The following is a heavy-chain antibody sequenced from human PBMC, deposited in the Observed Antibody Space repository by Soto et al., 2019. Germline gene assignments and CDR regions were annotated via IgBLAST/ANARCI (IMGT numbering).Heavy chain of an antibody. CDR3: ARVYGDYFTDAFDI. J-gene: IGHJ3*02. D-gene: IGHD4-17*01. CDR2: IYSGGST. Sequence: EVQLVETGGGLIQPGGSLRLSCAASGFTVSSNYMSWVRQAPGKGLEWVSVIYSGGSTYYADSVKGRFTISRDNSKNTLYLQMNSLRAEATAVYYCARVYGDYFTDAFDIWGQGTMVTVSS. V-gene: IGHV3-53*02. CDR1: GFTVSSNY.